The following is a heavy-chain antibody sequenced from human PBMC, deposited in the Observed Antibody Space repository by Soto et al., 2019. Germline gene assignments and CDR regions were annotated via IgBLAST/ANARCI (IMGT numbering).Heavy chain of an antibody. CDR3: ARALWFVELLTFDP. Sequence: GASVEVSCRASGYTFTSYGISWVRQAPGQVLEWMGWISAYNGNTNYEQKLQGRVTMTTDTSTSTAYMELRSLRSDDTAVYYCARALWFVELLTFDPWGQGTLVTVSS. D-gene: IGHD3-10*01. J-gene: IGHJ5*02. CDR1: GYTFTSYG. CDR2: ISAYNGNT. V-gene: IGHV1-18*04.